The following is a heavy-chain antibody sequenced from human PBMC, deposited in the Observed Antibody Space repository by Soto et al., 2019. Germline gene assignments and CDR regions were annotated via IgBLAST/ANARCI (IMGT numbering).Heavy chain of an antibody. V-gene: IGHV5-51*01. D-gene: IGHD4-4*01. J-gene: IGHJ6*02. CDR2: IYPGDSDT. CDR1: GYTFTGYW. CDR3: ARHISNSRYYYYAMDV. Sequence: XESLKVSWKWSGYTFTGYWIGLLVQLPGKGLEWMGIIYPGDSDTRYSPSFQGHVTITVDKSTSTAYLQWNTLKASDTAMYYCARHISNSRYYYYAMDVWGQRTTVTVSS.